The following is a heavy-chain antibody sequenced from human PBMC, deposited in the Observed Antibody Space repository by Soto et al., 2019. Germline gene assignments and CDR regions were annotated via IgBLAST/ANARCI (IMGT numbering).Heavy chain of an antibody. D-gene: IGHD6-19*01. CDR3: ARASSSGSYWYFDL. Sequence: EVQLAESGGGLVQPGGSLRLSCAASGFTFSDHYMDWVRQAPGKGLEWLGRSRNKANSYTTEYAASVRGRFVVSRDHSINTLHLQMYSLKTVDTAVYHCARASSSGSYWYFDLWGRGTLVAVSS. J-gene: IGHJ2*01. V-gene: IGHV3-72*01. CDR1: GFTFSDHY. CDR2: SRNKANSYTT.